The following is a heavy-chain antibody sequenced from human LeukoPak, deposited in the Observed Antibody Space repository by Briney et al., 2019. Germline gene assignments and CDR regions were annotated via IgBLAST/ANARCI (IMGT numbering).Heavy chain of an antibody. V-gene: IGHV1-2*02. CDR1: VYTFTFYY. CDR3: AREMHLEYYGSGRKSFDP. Sequence: ASVTVSCTSSVYTFTFYYMHWVRQAPGQGLEWMGWINPNSGGTNYAQKFQGRVTMTRDTSISTAYMELSRLRSDDTAVYYCAREMHLEYYGSGRKSFDPWGQGTLVTVSS. J-gene: IGHJ5*02. D-gene: IGHD3-10*01. CDR2: INPNSGGT.